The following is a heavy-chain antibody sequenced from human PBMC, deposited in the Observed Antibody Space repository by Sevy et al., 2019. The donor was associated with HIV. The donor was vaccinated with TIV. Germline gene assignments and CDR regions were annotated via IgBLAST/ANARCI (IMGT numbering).Heavy chain of an antibody. D-gene: IGHD6-13*01. Sequence: GGSLRLSCAASGFTFNTYAMHWVRQAPGKGLEWVAVISYDGGSKYYADSVKGRFTISRDNSKNTLYLQMISLRPEDSAIYYCARGRAIAAAGTLDFWGQRTLVTVSS. V-gene: IGHV3-30-3*01. CDR2: ISYDGGSK. CDR3: ARGRAIAAAGTLDF. J-gene: IGHJ4*02. CDR1: GFTFNTYA.